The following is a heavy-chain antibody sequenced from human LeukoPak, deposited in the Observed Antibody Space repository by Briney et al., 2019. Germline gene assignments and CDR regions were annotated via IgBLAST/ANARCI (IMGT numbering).Heavy chain of an antibody. J-gene: IGHJ5*02. D-gene: IGHD3-10*02. CDR1: GGSISSSSYY. CDR3: ARDHVRGAKPKYNWFDP. Sequence: SETLSLTCTVSGGSISSSSYYWGWIRQPPGKGLEWIGSIYYSGSTYYNPSLKSRVTISVDTSKNQFSLKLSSVTAEDTAVYYCARDHVRGAKPKYNWFDPWGQGTLVTVSS. CDR2: IYYSGST. V-gene: IGHV4-39*07.